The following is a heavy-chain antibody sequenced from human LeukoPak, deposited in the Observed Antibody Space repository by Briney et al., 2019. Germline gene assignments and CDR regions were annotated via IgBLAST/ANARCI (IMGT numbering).Heavy chain of an antibody. CDR2: IKQDGSEK. Sequence: GGSLRLSCAASGFTFSSYWMSWVRQAPGKGLEWVANIKQDGSEKHYVDSVKGRFTISRDNAKNSLYLQMNSLRAEDTAVYYCARSAAMVTGRFDYWGQGTLVTVSS. V-gene: IGHV3-7*01. D-gene: IGHD5-18*01. J-gene: IGHJ4*02. CDR1: GFTFSSYW. CDR3: ARSAAMVTGRFDY.